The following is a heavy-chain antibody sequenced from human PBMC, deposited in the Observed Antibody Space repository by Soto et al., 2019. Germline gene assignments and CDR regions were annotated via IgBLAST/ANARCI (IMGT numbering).Heavy chain of an antibody. V-gene: IGHV1-46*03. Sequence: QVHLVQSGAEVKKPGASVTVSCKASGYTFTSYYIHWVRQAPGQGLEWMGIINRSGGSTSYAQKFQGRVTKTMDTATSTVYMEVSGLRSEDTAVYYCARDQEPSTLYYDYYYMDVWGKGTTVTVSS. CDR1: GYTFTSYY. CDR2: INRSGGST. J-gene: IGHJ6*03. CDR3: ARDQEPSTLYYDYYYMDV.